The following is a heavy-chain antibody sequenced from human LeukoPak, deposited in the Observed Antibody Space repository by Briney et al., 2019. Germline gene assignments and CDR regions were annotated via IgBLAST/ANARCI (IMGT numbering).Heavy chain of an antibody. V-gene: IGHV4-61*02. Sequence: PSETLSLTCTVSGGSISSGSYYWSWIRQPAGKGLEWIGRIYTSGSTNYNPSLKSRVTISVDTSKNQFSLKLSSVTAADTAVYYCASVDAVYYGSGSYYLNDYWGQGTLVTVSS. CDR1: GGSISSGSYY. CDR2: IYTSGST. CDR3: ASVDAVYYGSGSYYLNDY. D-gene: IGHD3-10*01. J-gene: IGHJ4*02.